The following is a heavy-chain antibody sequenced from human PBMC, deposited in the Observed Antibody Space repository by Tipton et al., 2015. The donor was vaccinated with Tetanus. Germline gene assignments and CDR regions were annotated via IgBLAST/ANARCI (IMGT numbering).Heavy chain of an antibody. CDR2: LLYGANT. Sequence: TLSLTCSVSGGSVNRGSYYWSWVRQPPGKGLEWVGYLLYGANTKYNPSLKSRVTISGDTSKNQFSLRLTSVNAADTAVYYCARGALFDYYYMDVWGKGTTVTVSS. CDR3: ARGALFDYYYMDV. CDR1: GGSVNRGSYY. V-gene: IGHV4-61*01. J-gene: IGHJ6*03.